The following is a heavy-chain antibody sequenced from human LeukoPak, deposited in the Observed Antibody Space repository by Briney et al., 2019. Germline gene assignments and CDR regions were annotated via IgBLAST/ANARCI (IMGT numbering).Heavy chain of an antibody. J-gene: IGHJ4*02. CDR1: GFTFSSYS. CDR2: ISSSSSTI. D-gene: IGHD2-2*01. CDR3: ASRPREGGYCSSTSCPFDY. Sequence: GGSLRLFCAASGFTFSSYSMNWVRQAPGKGLEWVSYISSSSSTIYYADSVKGRFTISRDNAKNSLYLQMNSLRAEDTAVYYCASRPREGGYCSSTSCPFDYWGQGTLVTVSS. V-gene: IGHV3-48*01.